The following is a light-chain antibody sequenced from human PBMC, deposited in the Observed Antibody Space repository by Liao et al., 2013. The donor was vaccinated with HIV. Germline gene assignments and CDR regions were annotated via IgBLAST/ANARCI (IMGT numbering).Light chain of an antibody. CDR3: QVWDTTSDHPYV. Sequence: SYELTQPASVSVAPGKTARITCGGNNIGSKTVHWYQQKPGQAPVLVIYDDNDRPSGIPERFSGSNSGNTATLTVSRVEAGDEADYYCQVWDTTSDHPYVFGTGTKVTVL. CDR1: NIGSKT. J-gene: IGLJ1*01. V-gene: IGLV3-21*04. CDR2: DDN.